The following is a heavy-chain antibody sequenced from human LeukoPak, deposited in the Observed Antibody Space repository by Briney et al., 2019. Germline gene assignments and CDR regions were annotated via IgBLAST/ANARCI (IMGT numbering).Heavy chain of an antibody. J-gene: IGHJ4*02. CDR2: IYSGGTT. CDR1: GFTVRSSY. V-gene: IGHV3-53*01. Sequence: GSLRLSCAASGFTVRSSYMSWVRQAPGKGLEWVSVIYSGGTTYYADSVKGRFTISRDNSKNTLYLQMNSLRAEDTAVYYCARVTEAPYYFDYWGQGTLVTVSS. CDR3: ARVTEAPYYFDY.